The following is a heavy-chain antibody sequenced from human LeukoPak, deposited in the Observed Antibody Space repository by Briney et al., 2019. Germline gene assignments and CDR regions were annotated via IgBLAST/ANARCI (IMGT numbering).Heavy chain of an antibody. CDR3: AKDFLEYCSGGSCHDAFDI. CDR1: GFTFSTYA. Sequence: QPGGSLRLSCAASGFTFSTYAMSWVRQAPGKGLEWVAVISYDGSNKYYADSVKGRFTISRDNSKNTLYLQMSSLRAEDTAVYYCAKDFLEYCSGGSCHDAFDIWGQGTMVTVSS. V-gene: IGHV3-30*18. J-gene: IGHJ3*02. D-gene: IGHD2-15*01. CDR2: ISYDGSNK.